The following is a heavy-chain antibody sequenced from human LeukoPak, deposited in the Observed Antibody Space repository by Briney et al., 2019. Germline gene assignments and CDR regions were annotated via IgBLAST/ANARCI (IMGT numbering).Heavy chain of an antibody. CDR1: GGTFSSYA. Sequence: ASVKVSCKASGGTFSSYAISWVRQAPGEGLEWMGGIIPIFGTANYAQKFHGRVTITADKSTSTAYMLMSSLRSEDTAVYYCARARYSYGFDYYYYMDVWGKGTTVTVSS. V-gene: IGHV1-69*06. J-gene: IGHJ6*03. CDR2: IIPIFGTA. CDR3: ARARYSYGFDYYYYMDV. D-gene: IGHD5-18*01.